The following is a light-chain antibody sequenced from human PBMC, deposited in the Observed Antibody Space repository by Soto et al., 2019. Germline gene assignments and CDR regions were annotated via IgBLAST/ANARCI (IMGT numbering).Light chain of an antibody. CDR1: QSVSSY. Sequence: EIVLTQSPGILSLSPGERATLSCRASQSVSSYLAWYQQKPGQAPRLLIYDASNRATGIPARFSGSGSGTDFTLTISSLEPEDFAVYYCQQRSNWVLTFGGGTTVDIK. CDR2: DAS. CDR3: QQRSNWVLT. J-gene: IGKJ4*01. V-gene: IGKV3-11*01.